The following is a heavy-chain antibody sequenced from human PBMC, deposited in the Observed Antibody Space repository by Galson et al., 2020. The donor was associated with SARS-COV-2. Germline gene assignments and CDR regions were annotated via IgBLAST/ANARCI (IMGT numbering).Heavy chain of an antibody. CDR1: GFTFSSYA. J-gene: IGHJ4*02. V-gene: IGHV3-30*04. D-gene: IGHD1-26*01. CDR3: ARRTAIVGAIYYDY. CDR2: ISYDGSNK. Sequence: TGGSLRLSCAASGFTFSSYAMHWVRQAPGKGLEWVAVISYDGSNKYYADSVKGRFTISRDNSKNTLYLQMNSLRAEDTAVYYCARRTAIVGAIYYDYWGQGTLVTVSS.